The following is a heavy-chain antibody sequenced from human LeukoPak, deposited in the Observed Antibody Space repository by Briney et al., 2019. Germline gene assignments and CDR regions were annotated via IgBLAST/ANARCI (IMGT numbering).Heavy chain of an antibody. V-gene: IGHV1-8*01. Sequence: ASVKVSCKASGYTFTSYDINWVRQATGQGLEWMGWMSPNSGNTGYAQKFQGRVTMTRNTSISTAYMELSSLRSEDTAVYYCARRGSSWYGNYYYGMDVWGQGTTVTVSS. CDR1: GYTFTSYD. D-gene: IGHD6-13*01. CDR3: ARRGSSWYGNYYYGMDV. CDR2: MSPNSGNT. J-gene: IGHJ6*02.